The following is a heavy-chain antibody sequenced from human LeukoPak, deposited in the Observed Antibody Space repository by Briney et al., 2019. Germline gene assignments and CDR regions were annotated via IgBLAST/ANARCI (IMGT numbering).Heavy chain of an antibody. D-gene: IGHD2-15*01. CDR1: GGSFSGYY. J-gene: IGHJ4*02. V-gene: IGHV4-34*01. CDR2: INHSGST. Sequence: PSETLSLTCAVYGGSFSGYYWSWIRQPPGKGPEWIGEINHSGSTNYNPSLKSRVTISKDTSKNELSLKLSSVTAADTAVYYCARDSPPAYCSGGSCYFDYWGQGTLVTVSS. CDR3: ARDSPPAYCSGGSCYFDY.